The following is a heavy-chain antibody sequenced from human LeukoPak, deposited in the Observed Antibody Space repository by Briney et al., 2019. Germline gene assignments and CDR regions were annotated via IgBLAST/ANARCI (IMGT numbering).Heavy chain of an antibody. CDR2: ISAGGGST. CDR3: AKVKNNNYFFDY. CDR1: GFTFRTCA. D-gene: IGHD5-24*01. Sequence: PGGSLRLSGAASGFTFRTCAMSWVGQAPGEGLEWGSGISAGGGSTDYADSVKGRFTIYRDNSTTILYLQMNSLRAEDTAVYYFAKVKNNNYFFDYGGQGTLVTVSS. J-gene: IGHJ4*02. V-gene: IGHV3-23*01.